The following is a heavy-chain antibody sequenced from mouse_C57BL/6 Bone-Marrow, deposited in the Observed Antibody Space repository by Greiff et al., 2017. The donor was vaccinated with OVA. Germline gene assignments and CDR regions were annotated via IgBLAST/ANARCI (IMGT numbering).Heavy chain of an antibody. CDR2: ISNLAYSI. CDR3: ASRIYYGNYYAMDY. CDR1: GFTFSDYG. D-gene: IGHD2-1*01. V-gene: IGHV5-15*01. J-gene: IGHJ4*01. Sequence: EVKLVESGGGLVQPGGSLKLSCAASGFTFSDYGMAWVRQAPRKGPEWVAFISNLAYSIYYADTVTGRFTISSENAKNTLYLEMSSLRSEDTAMYYCASRIYYGNYYAMDYWGQGTSVTVSS.